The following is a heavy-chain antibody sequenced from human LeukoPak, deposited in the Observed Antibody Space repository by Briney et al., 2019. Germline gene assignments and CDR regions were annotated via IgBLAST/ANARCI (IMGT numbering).Heavy chain of an antibody. CDR2: IDPSDSYT. CDR3: ARERAGGYCSGGSCPNWFDP. J-gene: IGHJ5*02. D-gene: IGHD2-15*01. Sequence: GESLKISCKGSGYSLTSYWISWVRQMPGKGLEWMGRIDPSDSYTNYRPSFQGHVTISADKSISTAYLQWSSLKASDTAMYYCARERAGGYCSGGSCPNWFDPCGQGTLVTVSS. CDR1: GYSLTSYW. V-gene: IGHV5-10-1*01.